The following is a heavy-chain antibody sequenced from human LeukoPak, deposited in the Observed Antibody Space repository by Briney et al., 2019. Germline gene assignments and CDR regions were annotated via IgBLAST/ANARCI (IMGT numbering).Heavy chain of an antibody. CDR1: GASNSNSDFY. J-gene: IGHJ5*02. D-gene: IGHD2-15*01. V-gene: IGHV4-39*07. CDR3: ARVNDCSGSSCFSRWFDP. CDR2: LYYGGSP. Sequence: KPSETLSLTCTVSGASNSNSDFYWGWIRQPPGKGLEWIGTLYYGGSPLYNASLTSRVSMSVETSKNQFSLRLSSVTAADTAVYYCARVNDCSGSSCFSRWFDPWGQGTLITVSS.